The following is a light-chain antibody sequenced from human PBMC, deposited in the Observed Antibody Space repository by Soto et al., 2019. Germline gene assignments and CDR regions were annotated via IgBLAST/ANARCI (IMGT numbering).Light chain of an antibody. V-gene: IGKV1-5*03. CDR2: KAS. CDR3: QQSYSTPFT. J-gene: IGKJ3*01. Sequence: DIQMTQSPSTLSASVRDRVTITCRASQTISSWLAWFQQRPGRAPKFLIYKASSLKNGVPLRFSGSGSGTQFTLTNSSLQPDDFATYYCQQSYSTPFTFGPGTKVDIK. CDR1: QTISSW.